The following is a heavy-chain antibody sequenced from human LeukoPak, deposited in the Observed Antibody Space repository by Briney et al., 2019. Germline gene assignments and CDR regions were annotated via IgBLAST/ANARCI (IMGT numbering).Heavy chain of an antibody. V-gene: IGHV3-30*02. CDR2: IRYDGTNE. CDR3: AKLPVSIVGPTHTFDI. CDR1: GFSFSSYG. Sequence: PGGSLRLSCVASGFSFSSYGMHWVRQAPGKGLEWVAFIRYDGTNEYYAHSVRGRFTISRDNSKNTLYMHMTRLRVEDTAVYYCAKLPVSIVGPTHTFDIWGLGTMVTVSS. J-gene: IGHJ3*02. D-gene: IGHD1-26*01.